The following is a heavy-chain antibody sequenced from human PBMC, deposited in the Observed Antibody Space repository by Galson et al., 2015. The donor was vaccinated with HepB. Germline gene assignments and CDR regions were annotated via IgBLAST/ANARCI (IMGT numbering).Heavy chain of an antibody. CDR1: GFTFSNYA. D-gene: IGHD2-8*01. V-gene: IGHV3-30*04. CDR2: ISYDGSYE. Sequence: SLRLSCAATGFTFSNYAMHWVRQAPGKGLEWVSVISYDGSYEYHADSVKGRFTISRDNSKNTLYLQMSSLRADDTAVYYCVRDGIVLMVYDKLQYWGQGTLVTVP. CDR3: VRDGIVLMVYDKLQY. J-gene: IGHJ4*02.